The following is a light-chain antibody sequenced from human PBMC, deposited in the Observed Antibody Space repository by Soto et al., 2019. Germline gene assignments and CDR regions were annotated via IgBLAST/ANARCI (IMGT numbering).Light chain of an antibody. CDR1: QGISRF. CDR3: HQRAHWPLS. Sequence: EIVLTQSPATLSLSPGDRATLSCRASQGISRFLAWYQQKTGQVPRLLIYDASSRAVGVPSRFSGSGSGTDFTLTISGLEPEDFAMYYCHQRAHWPLSFGGGTKIEIK. J-gene: IGKJ4*01. CDR2: DAS. V-gene: IGKV3-11*01.